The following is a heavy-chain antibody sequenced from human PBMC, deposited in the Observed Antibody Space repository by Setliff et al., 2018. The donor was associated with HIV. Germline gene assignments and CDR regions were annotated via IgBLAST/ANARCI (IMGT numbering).Heavy chain of an antibody. Sequence: GGSLRLSCAVSGFTFSSYGMSWVRQAPEKGLEWISASGSGGDTYYADSVKGRFTISRDQSRSTLYLQMNSLRADDTAVYYCAADVRWPKDAFAFWGQGTMVTVSS. CDR3: AADVRWPKDAFAF. CDR2: SGSGGDT. D-gene: IGHD3-10*02. V-gene: IGHV3-23*01. CDR1: GFTFSSYG. J-gene: IGHJ3*01.